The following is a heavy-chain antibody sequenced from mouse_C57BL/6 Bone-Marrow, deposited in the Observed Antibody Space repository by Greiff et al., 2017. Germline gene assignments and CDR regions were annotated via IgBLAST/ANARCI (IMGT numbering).Heavy chain of an antibody. CDR3: TRGGWLLRFAY. D-gene: IGHD2-3*01. CDR2: IYPETGGT. J-gene: IGHJ3*01. Sequence: VQLQQSGAELVRPGASVTLSCKASGYTFTDYEMHWVKQTPVHGLEWIGAIYPETGGTAYNQKFKGKAILTADKSSSTASMELRSLTSEDSAVYYCTRGGWLLRFAYWGQGTLVTVSA. V-gene: IGHV1-15*01. CDR1: GYTFTDYE.